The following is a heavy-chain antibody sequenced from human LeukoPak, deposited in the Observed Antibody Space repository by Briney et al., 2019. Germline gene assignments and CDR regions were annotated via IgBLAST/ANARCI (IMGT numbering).Heavy chain of an antibody. CDR1: GGSLIDYY. J-gene: IGHJ6*03. CDR3: ARGRPNYYDYYYMDV. V-gene: IGHV4-34*01. CDR2: ISHSGST. Sequence: PSETLSLTCAVSGGSLIDYYWSWIRQPPGKGLEWIGEISHSGSTRYSPSLKSRVTVSVDTSNNQFFLNLTSVTAADTAVYYCARGRPNYYDYYYMDVWGKGTTVTVSS.